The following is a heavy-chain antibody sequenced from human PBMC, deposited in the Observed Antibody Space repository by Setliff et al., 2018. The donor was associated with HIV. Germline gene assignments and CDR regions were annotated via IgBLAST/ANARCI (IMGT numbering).Heavy chain of an antibody. CDR3: GRFQAWQLVRGYYYYLDV. CDR2: VYYNWAT. D-gene: IGHD6-6*01. V-gene: IGHV4-39*07. Sequence: SETLSLTCTVSGDSFNGSHYLWGWIRQPPGKGLEWVGNVYYNWATYYNPSLKNRVTMSVDMSKNQLSLKVTPVTAADTAVYYCGRFQAWQLVRGYYYYLDVWGRGATVTVSS. J-gene: IGHJ6*03. CDR1: GDSFNGSHYL.